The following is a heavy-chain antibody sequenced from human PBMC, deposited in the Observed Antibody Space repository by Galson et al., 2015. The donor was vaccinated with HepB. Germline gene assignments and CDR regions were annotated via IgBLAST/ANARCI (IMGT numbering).Heavy chain of an antibody. Sequence: SLRLSCAASGFTFSSYGMHWVRQAPGKGLEWEALIQYDGNKKYYADSVKGRFTISRDNSENTLHLQMNSLRAEDTAVYYCAKEYNIMVRGVIKNPQYWGQGTLVTVSS. CDR3: AKEYNIMVRGVIKNPQY. V-gene: IGHV3-30*02. CDR1: GFTFSSYG. CDR2: IQYDGNKK. J-gene: IGHJ4*02. D-gene: IGHD3-10*01.